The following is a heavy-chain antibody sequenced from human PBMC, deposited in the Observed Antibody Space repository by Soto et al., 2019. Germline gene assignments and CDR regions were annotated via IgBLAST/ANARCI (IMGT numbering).Heavy chain of an antibody. J-gene: IGHJ4*02. CDR3: ATPKDFWSGYYPFDY. D-gene: IGHD3-3*01. Sequence: TGGSLRLSCAASGFTFNIYAMSWFRQAPGKGLEWVSAISGSGGSTYYADSVKGRFTISRDNSKNTLYLQMNSLRAEDTAVYYCATPKDFWSGYYPFDYWGQGTLVTVSS. CDR2: ISGSGGST. CDR1: GFTFNIYA. V-gene: IGHV3-23*01.